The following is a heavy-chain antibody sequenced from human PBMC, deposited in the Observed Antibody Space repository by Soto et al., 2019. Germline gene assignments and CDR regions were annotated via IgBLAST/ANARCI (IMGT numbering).Heavy chain of an antibody. D-gene: IGHD2-2*01. J-gene: IGHJ6*02. V-gene: IGHV3-30*18. CDR1: GFAFSSYG. CDR2: ISHDERNR. CDR3: AKAGRGSSTSCSRCYGLDV. Sequence: QVHLVESGGGVVQPGGSLRLSCAASGFAFSSYGMHWVRQARGKGLEWVAAISHDERNRYYGDSVKGRFSISRDNSKNTLYLQLSSLRVEDTGVYSCAKAGRGSSTSCSRCYGLDVWGRGTTVTVS.